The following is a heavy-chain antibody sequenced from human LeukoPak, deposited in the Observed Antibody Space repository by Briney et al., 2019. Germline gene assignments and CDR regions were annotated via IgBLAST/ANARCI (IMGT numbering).Heavy chain of an antibody. D-gene: IGHD2-15*01. CDR2: ISSSSSYI. CDR1: GFTFSSYS. Sequence: PGGSLRLSCAASGFTFSSYSMNWVRQAPGKGLEWVSSISSSSSYIYYADSVKGRFTISRDNAKNSLYLQMNSLRAEDTAVYHCARDPGYCSGGSCYWGQGTLVTVSS. CDR3: ARDPGYCSGGSCY. J-gene: IGHJ4*02. V-gene: IGHV3-21*01.